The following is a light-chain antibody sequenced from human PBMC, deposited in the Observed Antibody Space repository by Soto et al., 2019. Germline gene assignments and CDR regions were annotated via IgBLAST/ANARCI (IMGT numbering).Light chain of an antibody. CDR2: EVS. J-gene: IGLJ2*01. CDR3: SSFSSTRTIV. CDR1: SSDVGGYNY. V-gene: IGLV2-14*01. Sequence: QSALTQPASVSGSPGQSITISCIGSSSDVGGYNYVSWYQHHPGRVPKPMIFEVSDRPSGVSSRFSGSKSGNTAYLTISGLQAEDEADYYCSSFSSTRTIVFGGGTKVTV.